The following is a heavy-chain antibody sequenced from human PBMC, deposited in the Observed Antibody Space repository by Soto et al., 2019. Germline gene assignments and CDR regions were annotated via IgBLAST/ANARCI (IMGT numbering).Heavy chain of an antibody. CDR2: ISAYNGNT. D-gene: IGHD2-21*02. J-gene: IGHJ6*02. CDR3: ARDSYCDGDCYPSPAPHYYGMDV. Sequence: ASVKVSCKASGYTFTSYGISWVRQAPGQGLEWMGWISAYNGNTNYAQKLQGRVTMTTDTSTSTAYMELRSPRSDDTAVYYCARDSYCDGDCYPSPAPHYYGMDVWGQGTTVTVSS. CDR1: GYTFTSYG. V-gene: IGHV1-18*01.